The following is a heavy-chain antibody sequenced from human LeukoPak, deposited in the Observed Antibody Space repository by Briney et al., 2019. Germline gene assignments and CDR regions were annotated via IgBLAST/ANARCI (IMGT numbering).Heavy chain of an antibody. CDR3: AIGVGSKGGYSYGTGLLH. CDR1: GYTFTGYG. J-gene: IGHJ4*02. Sequence: ASVKVSCKASGYTFTGYGISWVRQAPGQGLEWMGWISAYKGNTNYAQKLQGRVTMTTDTSTSTAYMELSSLRSDDTAVYYCAIGVGSKGGYSYGTGLLHWGQGTLVTVSS. V-gene: IGHV1-18*01. D-gene: IGHD5-18*01. CDR2: ISAYKGNT.